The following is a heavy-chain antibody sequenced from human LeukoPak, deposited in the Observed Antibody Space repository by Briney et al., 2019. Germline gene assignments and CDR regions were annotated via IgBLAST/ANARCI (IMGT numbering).Heavy chain of an antibody. CDR2: INPSGGST. CDR3: ARDLKYSSSWFRYYFDY. V-gene: IGHV1-46*01. CDR1: GYTFTSYY. J-gene: IGHJ4*02. D-gene: IGHD6-13*01. Sequence: ASVKVSCKASGYTFTSYYMHWVRQAPGQGLEWMGIINPSGGSTSYAQKLQGRVTMTTDTSTSTAYMELRSLRSDDTAVYYCARDLKYSSSWFRYYFDYWGQGTLVTVSS.